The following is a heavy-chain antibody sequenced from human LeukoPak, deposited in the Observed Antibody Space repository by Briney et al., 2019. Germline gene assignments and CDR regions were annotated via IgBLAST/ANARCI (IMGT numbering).Heavy chain of an antibody. J-gene: IGHJ4*02. CDR1: GFTFSSYE. CDR3: ARDVRGIAVANGSY. CDR2: ISSSGSTI. V-gene: IGHV3-48*03. D-gene: IGHD6-19*01. Sequence: GGSLRLSCAASGFTFSSYEMNWVRQAPGKGLEGVSYISSSGSTIYYADSVKGRFTISRDNAKNSLYLQMNSLRAEDTAVYYCARDVRGIAVANGSYWGQGTLVTVSS.